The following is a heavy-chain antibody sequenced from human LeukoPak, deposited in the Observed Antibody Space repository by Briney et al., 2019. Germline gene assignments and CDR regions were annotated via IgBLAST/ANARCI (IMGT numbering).Heavy chain of an antibody. Sequence: PGGSLKLSCAASGFIFSGSAMHWVRQASGKGLEWVGRIRNKADSYATAYAASVKGRFTISRDDSKNTAYLQMNSLKIEDTAVYYCIRDSSGYSDLFDYWGQGTLVTDSS. J-gene: IGHJ4*02. CDR1: GFIFSGSA. CDR3: IRDSSGYSDLFDY. CDR2: IRNKADSYAT. D-gene: IGHD3-22*01. V-gene: IGHV3-73*01.